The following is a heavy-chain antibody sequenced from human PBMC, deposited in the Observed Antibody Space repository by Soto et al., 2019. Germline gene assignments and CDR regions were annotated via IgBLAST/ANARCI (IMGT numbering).Heavy chain of an antibody. Sequence: SETLSLTCSVSGAALSSGNYYWSWIRQVPGKGLEWIGHIYVTGAVDYNPSLRDRITISQGTSERQFSLNLRLVTAADTAVYYCARLRIATNNYKWFDPWGQGTLVTVSS. V-gene: IGHV4-31*03. CDR1: GAALSSGNYY. D-gene: IGHD2-21*01. CDR3: ARLRIATNNYKWFDP. J-gene: IGHJ5*02. CDR2: IYVTGAV.